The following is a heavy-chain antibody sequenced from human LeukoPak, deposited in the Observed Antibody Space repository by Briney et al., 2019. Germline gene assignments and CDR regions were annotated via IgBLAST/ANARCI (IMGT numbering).Heavy chain of an antibody. J-gene: IGHJ3*02. Sequence: AGGSLRLSFAASGFTFSSYWMSWVRQAPGKGLEWVANIKQDGSEKYYVGSVKGRFTISRDNAKNSLYLQMNSLRAEDTAVYYCARDRLRFLEWSPDAFDIWGQGTMVTVSS. CDR1: GFTFSSYW. CDR3: ARDRLRFLEWSPDAFDI. D-gene: IGHD3-3*01. CDR2: IKQDGSEK. V-gene: IGHV3-7*01.